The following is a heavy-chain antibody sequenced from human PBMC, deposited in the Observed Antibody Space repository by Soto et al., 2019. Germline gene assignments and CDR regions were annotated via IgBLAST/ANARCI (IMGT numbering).Heavy chain of an antibody. CDR2: IDPSDSYT. J-gene: IGHJ6*02. CDR1: GYSFTNYW. D-gene: IGHD6-13*01. V-gene: IGHV5-10-1*01. CDR3: ARQGASSSSSWSGDYGMDV. Sequence: GESLKISCKGSGYSFTNYWISWVRQMPGKGLEWMGRIDPSDSYTNYSPSFQGHVTISADKSINTAYLQWSSLKASDTAMYYCARQGASSSSSWSGDYGMDVWGQGTTVTVSS.